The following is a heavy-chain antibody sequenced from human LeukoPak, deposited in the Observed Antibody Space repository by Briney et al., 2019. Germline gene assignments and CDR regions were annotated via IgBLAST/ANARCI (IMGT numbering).Heavy chain of an antibody. D-gene: IGHD3-22*01. CDR3: ARSTYFYDGRGSYYYFDY. J-gene: IGHJ4*02. CDR2: IYPGDSDT. Sequence: GESLKISCKGTGYSFTNYWIGWVRQMPGKGLEWMGIIYPGDSDTRYSPSFQGKVTISADKSISTAYLQWSSLKASDTAMYYCARSTYFYDGRGSYYYFDYWGQGTLVTVSS. V-gene: IGHV5-51*01. CDR1: GYSFTNYW.